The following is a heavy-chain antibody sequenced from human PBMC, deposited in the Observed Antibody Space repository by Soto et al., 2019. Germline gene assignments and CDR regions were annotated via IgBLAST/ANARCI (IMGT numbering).Heavy chain of an antibody. V-gene: IGHV3-23*01. D-gene: IGHD1-7*01. CDR3: AKRVTGTTAPFDI. Sequence: WGSLRLSCAAPGLTFSSYAMSWVRQAPGKGLEWVSAISGSGGSTYYADSVKGRFTISRDNSKNTLYLQMNSLRAEDTAVYYCAKRVTGTTAPFDIWGQGTMVTVSS. CDR2: ISGSGGST. J-gene: IGHJ3*02. CDR1: GLTFSSYA.